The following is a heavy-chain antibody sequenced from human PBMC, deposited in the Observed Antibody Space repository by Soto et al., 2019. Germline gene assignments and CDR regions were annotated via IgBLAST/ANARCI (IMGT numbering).Heavy chain of an antibody. CDR1: GFTFNTYN. J-gene: IGHJ4*02. Sequence: GGSLRLSCAASGFTFNTYNMNWVRQAPGKGLEWVSYISDSSSTIHYADSVKGRFTISRDNAKNSLYLQMNSLRAEDTAVYYCAKEVISSGWPYYFDYWGQGTLVTVSS. D-gene: IGHD6-19*01. CDR3: AKEVISSGWPYYFDY. CDR2: ISDSSSTI. V-gene: IGHV3-48*01.